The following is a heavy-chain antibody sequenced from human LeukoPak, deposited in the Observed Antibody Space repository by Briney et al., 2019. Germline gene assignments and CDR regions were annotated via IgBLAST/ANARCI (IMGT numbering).Heavy chain of an antibody. CDR1: GGSISSGSYY. V-gene: IGHV4-61*02. D-gene: IGHD5-18*01. J-gene: IGHJ6*02. CDR2: IYTSGST. CDR3: ARDRIGGYSYDYYYYYGMDV. Sequence: SQTLSLTCTVSGGSISSGSYYWSWIRQPAGKGLEWIGRIYTSGSTNYNPSLKSRVTISVDTSKNQFSLELSSVTAADTAVYYCARDRIGGYSYDYYYYYGMDVWGQGTTVTVSS.